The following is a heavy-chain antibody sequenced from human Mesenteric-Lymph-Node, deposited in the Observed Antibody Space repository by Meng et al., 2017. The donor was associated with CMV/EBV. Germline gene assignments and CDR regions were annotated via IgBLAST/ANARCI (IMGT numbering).Heavy chain of an antibody. V-gene: IGHV1-2*06. J-gene: IGHJ4*02. CDR1: GYTFIDYY. D-gene: IGHD3-9*01. CDR2: INPKTGGR. Sequence: VQLVQSGAEVKKPGASVRVSCKASGYTFIDYYINWVRQAPGQGLEWMGRINPKTGGRSYAQNFQGRVTITRDTSINTAYMEVNRLNSDDTAMYYCARDRDTDWYSPFDYWGPGTLVTVSS. CDR3: ARDRDTDWYSPFDY.